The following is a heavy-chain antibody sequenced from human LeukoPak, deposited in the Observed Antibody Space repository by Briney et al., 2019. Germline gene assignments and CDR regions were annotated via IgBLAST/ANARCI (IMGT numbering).Heavy chain of an antibody. CDR2: INSDGSWT. D-gene: IGHD2/OR15-2a*01. V-gene: IGHV3-74*01. CDR1: GFTFSSYW. CDR3: VSFYETY. J-gene: IGHJ4*02. Sequence: GRSLRLSCAASGFTFSSYWMHWVRQAPGKGLVWVSRINSDGSWTSYADSVKGRFTISKDNAKNTVYLQMNSLRAEDTAVYYCVSFYETYWGRGTLVTVSS.